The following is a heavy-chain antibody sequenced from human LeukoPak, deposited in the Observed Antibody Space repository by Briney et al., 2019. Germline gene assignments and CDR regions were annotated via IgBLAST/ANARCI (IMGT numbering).Heavy chain of an antibody. V-gene: IGHV4-38-2*02. CDR3: ARASHGGNSGTYFDY. J-gene: IGHJ4*02. CDR1: GYSISSGYY. D-gene: IGHD4-23*01. Sequence: PSETLSLTCTVSGYSISSGYYWGWIRQPPGKGLEWIGYIYHSGSTYYNPSLKSRVTISVDRSKNQFSLKLSSVTAADTAVYYCARASHGGNSGTYFDYWGQGTLVTVSS. CDR2: IYHSGST.